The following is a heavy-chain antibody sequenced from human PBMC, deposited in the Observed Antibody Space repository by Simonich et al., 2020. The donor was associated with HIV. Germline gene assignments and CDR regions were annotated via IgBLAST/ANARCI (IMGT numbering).Heavy chain of an antibody. D-gene: IGHD3-3*01. Sequence: ELQLVESGGVVVQSGGSLRLSCVTSGFTCDDYAMHWVRQAPGKGLGWFCLSNWNGDSTYYADSVKGRFAISRDNSKNSLYLHMNSLRTEDTALYYCAKGFYNFWTFGDYFDYWGQGTLVIVSS. V-gene: IGHV3-43D*04. CDR3: AKGFYNFWTFGDYFDY. CDR1: GFTCDDYA. J-gene: IGHJ4*02. CDR2: SNWNGDST.